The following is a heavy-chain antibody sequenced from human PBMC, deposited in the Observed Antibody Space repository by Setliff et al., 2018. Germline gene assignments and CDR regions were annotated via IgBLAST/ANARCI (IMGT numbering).Heavy chain of an antibody. V-gene: IGHV3-33*06. J-gene: IGHJ4*02. CDR1: GFIFSNYG. Sequence: RLSCAASGFIFSNYGMHWVRQAPGKGLEWVAVIWYDGINKYYADSVKGRFTISRDISKNTLYLQMNNLRAEDTAVYYCAKELAVAGSCIDYWGQGTLVTVSS. CDR2: IWYDGINK. D-gene: IGHD6-19*01. CDR3: AKELAVAGSCIDY.